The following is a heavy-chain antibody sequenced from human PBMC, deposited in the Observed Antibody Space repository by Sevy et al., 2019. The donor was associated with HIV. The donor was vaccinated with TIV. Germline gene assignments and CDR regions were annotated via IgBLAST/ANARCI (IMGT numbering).Heavy chain of an antibody. CDR1: GFTFSSYA. V-gene: IGHV3-30-3*01. Sequence: GGSLRLSCAASGFTFSSYAMHWVRQAPRKGLEWVAVISYDGSNKYYADSVKGRFTISRDNSKNTLYLQMNSLRAEDRAVYYCARGVMDSSSWYEGGQGLDYWGQGTLVTVSS. CDR3: ARGVMDSSSWYEGGQGLDY. D-gene: IGHD6-13*01. J-gene: IGHJ4*02. CDR2: ISYDGSNK.